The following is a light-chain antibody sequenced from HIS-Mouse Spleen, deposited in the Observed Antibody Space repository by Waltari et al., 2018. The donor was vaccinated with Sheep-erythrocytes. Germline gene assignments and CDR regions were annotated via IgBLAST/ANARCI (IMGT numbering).Light chain of an antibody. CDR1: SSDVGGYNY. CDR2: DVS. V-gene: IGLV2-11*01. Sequence: QSALTQPRSVSGSPGQSVTISCTGTSSDVGGYNYVSWYQQHPGKAPKLMIYDVSKRPSGVPVRFSDSKSGNTASLTISGLQAEDEADYYCCSYAGSYTWVFGGGTKLTVL. J-gene: IGLJ3*02. CDR3: CSYAGSYTWV.